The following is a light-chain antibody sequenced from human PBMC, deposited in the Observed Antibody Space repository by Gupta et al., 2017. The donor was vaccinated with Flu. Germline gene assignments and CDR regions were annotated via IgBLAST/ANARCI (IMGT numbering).Light chain of an antibody. CDR1: QSISSW. J-gene: IGKJ1*01. CDR2: KAA. CDR3: QQSPWT. Sequence: DIQMTQSPSTLSASVGDRVTITCRASQSISSWLAWYQQKPGKAPKLLIYKAASLESGVPSRVSGSGYGTEFTRTLRILQPDDFAHENGQQSPWTFGQGTKVEIK. V-gene: IGKV1-5*03.